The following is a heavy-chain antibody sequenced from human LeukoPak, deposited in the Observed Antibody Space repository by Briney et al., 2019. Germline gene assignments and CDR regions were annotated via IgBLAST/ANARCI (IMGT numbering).Heavy chain of an antibody. D-gene: IGHD5-24*01. V-gene: IGHV4-4*02. J-gene: IGHJ4*02. CDR1: GGSISSSNW. CDR2: IYHSGST. CDR3: ARGVDGYNPIDY. Sequence: SETLSLTCAVSGGSISSSNWWSWVRQPPGKGLEWIGEIYHSGSTNYNPSLKSRVTISVDTSKNQFSLKLSSVTAADTAVYYCARGVDGYNPIDYWGQGTLVTVSS.